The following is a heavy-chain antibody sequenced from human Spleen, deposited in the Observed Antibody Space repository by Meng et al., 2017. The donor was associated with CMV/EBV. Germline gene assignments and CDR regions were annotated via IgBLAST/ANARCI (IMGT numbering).Heavy chain of an antibody. CDR3: AKDTGWLRKIAEGAGGMDV. V-gene: IGHV3-30*04. CDR1: GFTFSSYP. D-gene: IGHD5-12*01. J-gene: IGHJ6*02. Sequence: GGSLRLSCAASGFTFSSYPMHWVRQAPGKGLEWVAVISYDGRVRYHADPVKGRFTISRDDSKNTLYLQMNSLRAEDTAVYYCAKDTGWLRKIAEGAGGMDVWGQGTTVTVSS. CDR2: ISYDGRVR.